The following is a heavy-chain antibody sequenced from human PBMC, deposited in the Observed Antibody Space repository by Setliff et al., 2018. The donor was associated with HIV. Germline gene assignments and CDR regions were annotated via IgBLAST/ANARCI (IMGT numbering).Heavy chain of an antibody. CDR3: ARDRSNWNYGKNYMDV. V-gene: IGHV4-34*01. Sequence: ETLSLTCAVYGGSVSGYYWSWIRQPPGRGLECSVEIDHSGSTNYNPSLKSRVTISVDTSKNQFSLKLSAVTAADTAVYYCARDRSNWNYGKNYMDVWGKGTTVTVSS. CDR2: IDHSGST. D-gene: IGHD1-7*01. J-gene: IGHJ6*03. CDR1: GGSVSGYY.